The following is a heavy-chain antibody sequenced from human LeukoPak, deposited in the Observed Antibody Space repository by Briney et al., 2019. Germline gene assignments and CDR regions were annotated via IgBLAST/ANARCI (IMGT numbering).Heavy chain of an antibody. V-gene: IGHV5-51*01. J-gene: IGHJ6*02. D-gene: IGHD1-1*01. Sequence: GESLKISCKGSGYSFTSYWIGWVRQMPGKGLEWMGIIYPGDSDTRYSPSFQGQVTISADKSISTAYLQWSSLKASDTAMYYSARTMWVPSYYFYAMDVWAQGTTVTVSS. CDR1: GYSFTSYW. CDR3: ARTMWVPSYYFYAMDV. CDR2: IYPGDSDT.